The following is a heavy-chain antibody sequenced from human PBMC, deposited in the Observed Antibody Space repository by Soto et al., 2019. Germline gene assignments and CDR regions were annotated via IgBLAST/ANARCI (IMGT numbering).Heavy chain of an antibody. D-gene: IGHD3-10*01. J-gene: IGHJ3*02. V-gene: IGHV4-4*02. Sequence: QVQLQESGPGLVKPSGTLSLTCAVSGDSISRSYWWSWVRQLPGKGLEWIGEIYHSGSTLYNPSLQSRVPPSVDKSKNEFSLKMSSVTDAHTAVYYCTSKFGQLLADAFDIWGHGTMVTVSS. CDR2: IYHSGST. CDR3: TSKFGQLLADAFDI. CDR1: GDSISRSYW.